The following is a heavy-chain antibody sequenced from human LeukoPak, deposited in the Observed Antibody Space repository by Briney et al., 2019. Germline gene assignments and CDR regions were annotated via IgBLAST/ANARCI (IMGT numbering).Heavy chain of an antibody. V-gene: IGHV4-34*01. J-gene: IGHJ5*02. CDR1: GPSFSGYY. Sequence: SETLSLTCVVYGPSFSGYYWGWIRQPPGKGLECIGEINDGGTTNYNPSLKSRVSISIDRSKNHFYLILTSVTAADTATYYCARSFYSNYDKWFDPWGQGTLVTVSS. CDR3: ARSFYSNYDKWFDP. D-gene: IGHD4-11*01. CDR2: INDGGTT.